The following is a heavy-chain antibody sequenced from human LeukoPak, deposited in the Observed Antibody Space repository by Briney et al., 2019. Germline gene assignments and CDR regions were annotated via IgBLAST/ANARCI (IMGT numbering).Heavy chain of an antibody. D-gene: IGHD2-2*02. V-gene: IGHV3-11*01. Sequence: GSLRLSCAASGFTFSNAWMSWIRQAPGKGLEWVSLISSSQRAINYGDSVKGRFTISRDNSKNTLYLQMNSLRAEDTAVYYCANQVVVPAAIGGYWGQGTLVTVSS. J-gene: IGHJ4*02. CDR2: ISSSQRAI. CDR1: GFTFSNAW. CDR3: ANQVVVPAAIGGY.